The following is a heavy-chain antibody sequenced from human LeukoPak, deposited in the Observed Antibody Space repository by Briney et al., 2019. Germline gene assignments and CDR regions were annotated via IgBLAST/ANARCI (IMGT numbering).Heavy chain of an antibody. Sequence: SQTLSLTCTVSGGSISSGGYYWSWIRQHPGKGPEWIGYIYYSGSTYYNPSLKSRVTISVDTSKNQFSLKLSSVTAADTAVYYCARDWGYSSSWYWFDPWGQGTLVTVSS. J-gene: IGHJ5*02. CDR2: IYYSGST. CDR3: ARDWGYSSSWYWFDP. V-gene: IGHV4-31*03. D-gene: IGHD6-13*01. CDR1: GGSISSGGYY.